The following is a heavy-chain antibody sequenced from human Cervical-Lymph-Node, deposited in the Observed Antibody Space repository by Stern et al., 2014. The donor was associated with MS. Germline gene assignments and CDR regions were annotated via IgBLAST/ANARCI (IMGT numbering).Heavy chain of an antibody. CDR3: ARGTGRWPGEYGMDV. D-gene: IGHD5-24*01. V-gene: IGHV1-69*01. Sequence: VQLVQSGAEVKKPGSSVKVSCKASGGTFSSSVINWVRQAPGQGLEWMGGIIPIFGTANYEQKFQGRVTITADESTNTAYMELSSLRSEDTAVYYCARGTGRWPGEYGMDVWGQGTTVTVSS. CDR2: IIPIFGTA. J-gene: IGHJ6*02. CDR1: GGTFSSSV.